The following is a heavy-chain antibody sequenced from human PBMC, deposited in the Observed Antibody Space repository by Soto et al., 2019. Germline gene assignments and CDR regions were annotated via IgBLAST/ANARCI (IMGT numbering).Heavy chain of an antibody. CDR2: INSSGGT. CDR1: GFTVNSHY. V-gene: IGHV3-53*01. CDR3: SREAPDSSGYYNIDY. J-gene: IGHJ4*02. D-gene: IGHD3-22*01. Sequence: PGGSLRLSCAASGFTVNSHYMCWVRQAPGKGLEWVSVINSSGGTMYAESVRGRFTISRDNSQSTLHLQMNSLRAEDTAVYYCSREAPDSSGYYNIDYWGQGTLVTVSS.